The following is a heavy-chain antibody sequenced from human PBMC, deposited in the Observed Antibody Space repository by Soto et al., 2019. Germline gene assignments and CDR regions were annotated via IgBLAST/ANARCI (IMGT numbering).Heavy chain of an antibody. CDR1: GGSFSGYY. D-gene: IGHD1-1*01. CDR2: INHSGST. Sequence: ETLSLTCAVYGGSFSGYYWSWIRQPPGKGLEWIGEINHSGSTNYNPSLKSRVTISVDTSKNQFSLKLSSVTAADTAVYYCARGGWNDLLDYWGQGTLVTVSS. V-gene: IGHV4-34*01. J-gene: IGHJ4*02. CDR3: ARGGWNDLLDY.